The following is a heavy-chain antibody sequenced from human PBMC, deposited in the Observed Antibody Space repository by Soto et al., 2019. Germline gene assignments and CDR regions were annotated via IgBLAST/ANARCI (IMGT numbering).Heavy chain of an antibody. J-gene: IGHJ5*02. Sequence: SETLSLTCTVSGGSISSGDYYWSWIRQSPGKGLEWIGFISYTGNTYYSPSLKSRITVSIDTSKNQFSLKLTSVTAADTAVYYCATDWGYSSDFNWFDPWGQGTLVTVSS. V-gene: IGHV4-30-4*01. CDR1: GGSISSGDYY. D-gene: IGHD6-25*01. CDR2: ISYTGNT. CDR3: ATDWGYSSDFNWFDP.